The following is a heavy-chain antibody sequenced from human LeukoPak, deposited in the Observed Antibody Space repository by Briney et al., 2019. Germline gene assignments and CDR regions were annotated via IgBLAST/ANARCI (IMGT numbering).Heavy chain of an antibody. V-gene: IGHV4-59*01. CDR3: AREGTRDTNWFDP. CDR1: GGSISSYY. J-gene: IGHJ5*02. D-gene: IGHD1-1*01. Sequence: SETLSLTCTVSGGSISSYYWSWIRQPPGKGLEWIGYIYYSGSTNYNPSLKSRVTISVDTSENQFSLKLSSVTAADTAVYYCAREGTRDTNWFDPWGQGTLVTVSS. CDR2: IYYSGST.